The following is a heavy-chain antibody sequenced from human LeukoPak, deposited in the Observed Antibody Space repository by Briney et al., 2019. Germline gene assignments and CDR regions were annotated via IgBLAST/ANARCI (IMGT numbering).Heavy chain of an antibody. CDR2: IIPILGIA. CDR3: ARDQPITIFGVVIRGDDY. CDR1: GGTFSSYA. D-gene: IGHD3-3*01. J-gene: IGHJ4*02. V-gene: IGHV1-69*04. Sequence: GASVKVSCKAFGGTFSSYAISWVRQAPGQGLEWMGRIIPILGIANYAQKFQGRVTITADKSTSTAYMELSSLRSEDTAVYYCARDQPITIFGVVIRGDDYWGQGTLVTVSS.